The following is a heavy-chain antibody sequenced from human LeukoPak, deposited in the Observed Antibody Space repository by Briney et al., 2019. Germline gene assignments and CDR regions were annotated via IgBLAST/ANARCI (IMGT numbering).Heavy chain of an antibody. D-gene: IGHD6-13*01. CDR3: ATVAAAGTFLFDY. Sequence: ASVKVSCKVSGYTVTELSMHWVRQAPGKGLESMGGFDPEDGETIYAQKFLGRVTMTEDTSTDTAYMELSSLRSEDTAVCYCATVAAAGTFLFDYWGQGTLVTVSS. CDR2: FDPEDGET. CDR1: GYTVTELS. V-gene: IGHV1-24*01. J-gene: IGHJ4*02.